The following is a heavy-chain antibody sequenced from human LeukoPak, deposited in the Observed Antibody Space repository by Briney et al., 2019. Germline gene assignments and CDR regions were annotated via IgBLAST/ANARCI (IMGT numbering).Heavy chain of an antibody. J-gene: IGHJ4*02. CDR2: ISSSSSYI. V-gene: IGHV3-21*01. Sequence: GGSLRLSCAASGFTFSSYSMNWVRQAPGMGLEWVSSISSSSSYIYYADSVKGRFTISRDNAKNSLYLQMNSLRAEDTAVYYCARDGSGWYFFDYWGQGTLVTVSS. CDR1: GFTFSSYS. D-gene: IGHD6-19*01. CDR3: ARDGSGWYFFDY.